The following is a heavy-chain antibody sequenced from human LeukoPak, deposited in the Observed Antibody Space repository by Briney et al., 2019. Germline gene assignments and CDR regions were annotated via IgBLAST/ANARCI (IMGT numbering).Heavy chain of an antibody. V-gene: IGHV1-46*01. CDR1: GYTFTTYY. Sequence: ASGKLSCKASGYTFTTYYIPWVRQSPGQRLGGRGIIKPSGASTSYAQKFQGRVNMTRDTSTNTVYMELGSLRSEDTAVYYCARVVAASFAYDILDPWGQGTLVTVSS. D-gene: IGHD2-15*01. CDR2: IKPSGAST. J-gene: IGHJ5*02. CDR3: ARVVAASFAYDILDP.